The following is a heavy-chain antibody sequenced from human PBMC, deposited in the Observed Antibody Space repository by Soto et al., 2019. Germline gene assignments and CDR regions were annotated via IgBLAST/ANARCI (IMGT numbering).Heavy chain of an antibody. J-gene: IGHJ4*02. V-gene: IGHV3-9*01. CDR1: GFTFDDYA. Sequence: PGGSLRLSCAASGFTFDDYAMHWVRQAPGKGLEWVSGISWNSGSIGYADSVKGRFTISRDNAKNSLYLQMNSLRAEDTALYYCAKEVQPFQGHTNYDFWSGYPLDFDYWGQGTLLTVSS. D-gene: IGHD3-3*01. CDR2: ISWNSGSI. CDR3: AKEVQPFQGHTNYDFWSGYPLDFDY.